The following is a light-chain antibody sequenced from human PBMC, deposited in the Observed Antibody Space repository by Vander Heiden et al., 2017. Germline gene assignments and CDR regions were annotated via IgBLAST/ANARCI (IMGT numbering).Light chain of an antibody. Sequence: SYELTQPPSVSVSPGQTATITCSGDKSGDKYACWYQQKPGQSPVLVIYQDNRRPSGIPERFSGSNSGNTATLTISGTQAMDEADYYCQAWDSSTRVFGGGTKLTVL. CDR3: QAWDSSTRV. CDR2: QDN. CDR1: KSGDKY. V-gene: IGLV3-1*01. J-gene: IGLJ3*02.